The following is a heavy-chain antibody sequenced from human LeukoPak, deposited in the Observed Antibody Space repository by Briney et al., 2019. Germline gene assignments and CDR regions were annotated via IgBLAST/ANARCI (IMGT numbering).Heavy chain of an antibody. CDR1: GFTFSHYY. V-gene: IGHV3-7*01. J-gene: IGHJ4*02. CDR2: IKQDGSEQ. CDR3: ARGHRGLAAADS. D-gene: IGHD6-13*01. Sequence: GGSLRLSCAASGFTFSHYYMSWVRQAPGKGLEWVANIKQDGSEQFYLDSVKGRFTISRDNAKNALYLQMHSLRVEDTAVYYCARGHRGLAAADSWGQGTLVTVSS.